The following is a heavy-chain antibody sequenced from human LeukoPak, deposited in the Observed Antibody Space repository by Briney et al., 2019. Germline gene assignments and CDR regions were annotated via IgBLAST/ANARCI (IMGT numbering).Heavy chain of an antibody. CDR3: ASHANGGSYHFDY. J-gene: IGHJ4*02. V-gene: IGHV1-69*02. D-gene: IGHD1-26*01. CDR2: IIPILGIA. CDR1: GGTFSSYT. Sequence: ASVKVSCKASGGTFSSYTISWVRQAPGQGLEWMGRIIPILGIANYAQKFQGRVTITADKSTSTAYMELSSLRSEDTAVYYCASHANGGSYHFDYWGQGTLVTVSS.